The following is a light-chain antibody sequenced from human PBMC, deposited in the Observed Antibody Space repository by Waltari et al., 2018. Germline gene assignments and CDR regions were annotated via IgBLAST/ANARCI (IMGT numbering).Light chain of an antibody. CDR1: SSNIGAGYD. CDR3: QSYDSSLSGPVV. V-gene: IGLV1-40*01. Sequence: QSVLTQPPSVSGAPGQRVTISCTGSSSNIGAGYDVHWYQQLPGTAPKLLIYGNSNRPSGVPDRCSGSQSGTSASLAITGLQAEDEADYYCQSYDSSLSGPVVFGGGTKLTVL. CDR2: GNS. J-gene: IGLJ2*01.